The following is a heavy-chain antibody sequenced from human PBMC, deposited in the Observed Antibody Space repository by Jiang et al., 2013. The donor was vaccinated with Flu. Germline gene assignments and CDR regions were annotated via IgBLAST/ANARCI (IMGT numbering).Heavy chain of an antibody. CDR2: INPSGGST. V-gene: IGHV1-46*03. D-gene: IGHD2-2*02. CDR1: GYTFTSYY. Sequence: SGAEVKKPGASVRISCKTSGYTFTSYYMNWVRQAPGQGLEWMGVINPSGGSTSFAQKFQGRVTMTGDTSTSTVYMELSNLRSEDTAVYYCSRGLGYCSSGGCNNYYYYGMDVWGQGTPVTVSS. J-gene: IGHJ6*02. CDR3: SRGLGYCSSGGCNNYYYYGMDV.